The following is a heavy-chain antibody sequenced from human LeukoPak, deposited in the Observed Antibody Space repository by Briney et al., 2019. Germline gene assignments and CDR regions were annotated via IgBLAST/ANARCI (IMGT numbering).Heavy chain of an antibody. CDR1: GYTFTSYG. V-gene: IGHV1-18*01. Sequence: ASVKVSCKASGYTFTSYGISWVRQAPGQGLEWMGWISAYNGNTNYAQKLQGRVTMTTDTSTSTAYMELRSLRSDDTAVYYCATVAVTMIVVGGDAFDIWGQGTMVTVSS. CDR3: ATVAVTMIVVGGDAFDI. D-gene: IGHD3-22*01. CDR2: ISAYNGNT. J-gene: IGHJ3*02.